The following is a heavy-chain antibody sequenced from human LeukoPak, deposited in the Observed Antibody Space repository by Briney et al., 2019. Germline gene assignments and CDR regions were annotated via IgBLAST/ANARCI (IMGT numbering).Heavy chain of an antibody. CDR2: IYTSGST. D-gene: IGHD3-22*01. J-gene: IGHJ4*02. V-gene: IGHV4-4*07. CDR1: GGSISSYY. Sequence: PSETLSLTCTVSGGSISSYYWSWIRQPAGKGLEWIGRIYTSGSTNYSPSLKSRVTMSVDTSKNQFSLKLSSVTAADTAVYYCARGGAYYYDSSGYYYAHQLNYWGQGTLVTVSS. CDR3: ARGGAYYYDSSGYYYAHQLNY.